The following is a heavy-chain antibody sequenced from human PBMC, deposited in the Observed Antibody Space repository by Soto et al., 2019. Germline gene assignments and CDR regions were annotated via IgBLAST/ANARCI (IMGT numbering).Heavy chain of an antibody. V-gene: IGHV2-26*01. J-gene: IGHJ2*01. D-gene: IGHD6-13*01. Sequence: QVTLKDSGPVLVKPTETLTLTCTVSGFSLSNARMGVRWIRQPPGKALEWLAHIFSNDEKSYSTSLKSRLTISKDNSKSQVVLTMTNIDLMDTATYYCARLQPKYSSSWYPIGYFDRCRRGTLVTVAA. CDR1: GFSLSNARMG. CDR2: IFSNDEK. CDR3: ARLQPKYSSSWYPIGYFDR.